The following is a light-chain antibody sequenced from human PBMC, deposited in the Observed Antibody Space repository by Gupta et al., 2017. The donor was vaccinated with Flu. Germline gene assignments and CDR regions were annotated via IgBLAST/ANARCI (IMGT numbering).Light chain of an antibody. CDR1: QSISSY. CDR3: QQRSRNSTMWT. Sequence: DIQMTQSPSSLSASVGDRVTITCRASQSISSYLNWYQQKPGKAPNLLIFAASTLQRGVPSRFSGSGDGTDFTLTISSRQPEDFATYYCQQRSRNSTMWTFGQGTKVEVK. J-gene: IGKJ1*01. V-gene: IGKV1-39*01. CDR2: AAS.